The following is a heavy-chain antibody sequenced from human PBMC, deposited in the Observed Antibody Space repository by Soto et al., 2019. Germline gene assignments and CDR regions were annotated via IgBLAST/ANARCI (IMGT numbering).Heavy chain of an antibody. J-gene: IGHJ4*02. CDR1: GFTFSSYG. CDR2: IWYDGSNK. V-gene: IGHV3-33*01. Sequence: GSLRHSCAASGFTFSSYGMHWVRQAPGKGLEWVAVIWYDGSNKYYADSVKGRFTISRDNSKNTLYLQMNSLRAEDTAVYYCARDYAPRTHGGWYYFDYWGQGTLVTVSS. CDR3: ARDYAPRTHGGWYYFDY. D-gene: IGHD6-19*01.